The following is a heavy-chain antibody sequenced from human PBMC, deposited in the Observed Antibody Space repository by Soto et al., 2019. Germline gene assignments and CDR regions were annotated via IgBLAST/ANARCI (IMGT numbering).Heavy chain of an antibody. D-gene: IGHD4-4*01. Sequence: ASVKVSCKGSGYTFTDHFIHWVRQAPGQGLEWMAWINPDSGGTNYAQNLQGRATVTRDTSVTTVYLELRSLRSDDTAMYYCARSTYIYGMDVWGQGTTVTVSS. CDR3: ARSTYIYGMDV. V-gene: IGHV1-2*02. J-gene: IGHJ6*02. CDR1: GYTFTDHF. CDR2: INPDSGGT.